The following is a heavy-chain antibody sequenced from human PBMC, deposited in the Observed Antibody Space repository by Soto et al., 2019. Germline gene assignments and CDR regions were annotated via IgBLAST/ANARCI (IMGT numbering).Heavy chain of an antibody. CDR2: FIPILDMA. CDR1: GGTFNTYT. D-gene: IGHD2-21*01. Sequence: VQVVQSGAEVKKPESSVKVSCKPSGGTFNTYTVNWVRLAPGHGLEWMGRFIPILDMANYAQKFQDRVTITADRSTFIAYMELNSLTSDDTAVYYCAITYCRDNSCPRDFDFWGPGTRVTVSS. V-gene: IGHV1-69*02. CDR3: AITYCRDNSCPRDFDF. J-gene: IGHJ4*02.